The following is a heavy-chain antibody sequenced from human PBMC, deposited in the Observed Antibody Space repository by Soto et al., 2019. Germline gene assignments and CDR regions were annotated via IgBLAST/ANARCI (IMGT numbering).Heavy chain of an antibody. CDR1: GFTFDICA. V-gene: IGHV3-23*01. CDR3: AKERASKSGKFFSVAFDM. Sequence: EVQLLESGGGLLQPGGSLRLSCAASGFTFDICAVSWLRQAPGKGLEWVSAIGCDGNNPNYADSVKGRFTMSRDNSKNTLDLQMDSLRVEDTAVYYCAKERASKSGKFFSVAFDMWGQGTMVTVSS. J-gene: IGHJ3*02. CDR2: IGCDGNNP. D-gene: IGHD1-26*01.